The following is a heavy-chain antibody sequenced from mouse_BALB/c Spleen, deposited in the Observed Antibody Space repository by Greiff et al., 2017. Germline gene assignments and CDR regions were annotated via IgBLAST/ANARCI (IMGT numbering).Heavy chain of an antibody. D-gene: IGHD5-2*01. V-gene: IGHV5-6-5*01. Sequence: EVKLVESGGGLVKPGGSLKLSCAASGFTFSSYAMSWVRQTPEKRLEWVASISSGGSTYYPDSVKGRFTISRDNARNILYLQMSSLRSEDTAMYYCAREELMNTDYWGQGTTLTVSS. CDR3: AREELMNTDY. CDR1: GFTFSSYA. CDR2: ISSGGST. J-gene: IGHJ2*01.